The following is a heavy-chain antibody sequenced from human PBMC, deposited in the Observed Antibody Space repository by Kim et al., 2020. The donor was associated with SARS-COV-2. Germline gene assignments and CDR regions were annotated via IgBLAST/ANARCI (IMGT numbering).Heavy chain of an antibody. CDR1: GYTLTELS. V-gene: IGHV1-24*01. Sequence: ASVQVSCKVSGYTLTELSMHWVRQAPGKGLEWMGGFDPEDGETIYAQKFQGRVTMTEDTSTDTAYMELSSLRSEDTAVYYCATGVGMGVPSWFDPWGQGTLVPVSS. CDR2: FDPEDGET. J-gene: IGHJ5*02. CDR3: ATGVGMGVPSWFDP. D-gene: IGHD1-26*01.